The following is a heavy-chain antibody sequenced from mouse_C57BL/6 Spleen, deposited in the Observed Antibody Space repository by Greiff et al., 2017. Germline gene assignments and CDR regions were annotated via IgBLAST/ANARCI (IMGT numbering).Heavy chain of an antibody. J-gene: IGHJ4*01. Sequence: QVPLQQPGTELVQPAASVKLSCKSSGYTFTSYWMHWVKLRPGQGLDWIGNINPSNGGTNYNEKFKSKATLTVDKSSSTAYMQLSSLTSADSAVYYCARQRDYYAMDYWGQGTSVTVSS. V-gene: IGHV1-53*01. CDR1: GYTFTSYW. CDR2: INPSNGGT. CDR3: ARQRDYYAMDY.